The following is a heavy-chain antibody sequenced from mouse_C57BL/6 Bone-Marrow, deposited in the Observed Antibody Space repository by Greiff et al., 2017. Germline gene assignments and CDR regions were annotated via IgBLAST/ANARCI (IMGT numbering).Heavy chain of an antibody. CDR3: ARDGYYPFDY. CDR1: GFTFSDYY. J-gene: IGHJ2*01. Sequence: EVKLMESEGGLVQPGSSMKLSCTASGFTFSDYYMAWVRQVPEKGLEWVANINYDGSSTYYLDSLKSRFIISRDNAKNILYLQMSSLKSEDTATYYCARDGYYPFDYWGQGTTLTVSS. V-gene: IGHV5-16*01. CDR2: INYDGSST. D-gene: IGHD2-3*01.